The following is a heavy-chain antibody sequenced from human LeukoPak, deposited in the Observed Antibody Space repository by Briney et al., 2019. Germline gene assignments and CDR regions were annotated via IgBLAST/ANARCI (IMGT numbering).Heavy chain of an antibody. CDR3: ASIMITFGGVIVPGDAFDI. Sequence: GGSLRLSCAASGFTFSSYSMNWVRQAPGKGLEWVSSISSSSSYIYYADSVRGRFTISRDNAKNSLYLQMNSLRAEDTAVYYCASIMITFGGVIVPGDAFDIWGQGTMVTVSS. CDR2: ISSSSSYI. V-gene: IGHV3-21*01. D-gene: IGHD3-16*02. J-gene: IGHJ3*02. CDR1: GFTFSSYS.